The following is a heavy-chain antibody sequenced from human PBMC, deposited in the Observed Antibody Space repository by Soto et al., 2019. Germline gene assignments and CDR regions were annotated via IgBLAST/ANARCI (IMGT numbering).Heavy chain of an antibody. Sequence: EVQLLESGGGLVQPGGSLRLSCAPSGFIFSNYAMSWVRQARGKGLEWVSAISGSGADTYYTESVKGRFIISRDNFKNTLYLQMNSLRAEDTAVYYCAKDTGRGGGSVFDYWGQGTLVTVSS. CDR3: AKDTGRGGGSVFDY. V-gene: IGHV3-23*01. J-gene: IGHJ4*02. CDR2: ISGSGADT. CDR1: GFIFSNYA. D-gene: IGHD2-15*01.